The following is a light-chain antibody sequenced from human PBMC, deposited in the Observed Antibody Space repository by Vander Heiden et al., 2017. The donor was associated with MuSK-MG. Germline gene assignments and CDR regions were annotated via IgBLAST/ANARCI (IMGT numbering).Light chain of an antibody. CDR2: DDS. J-gene: IGLJ2*01. CDR3: EVWDTVSDNRVV. CDR1: NIGRKT. V-gene: IGLV3-21*02. Sequence: SYVLTPPPSVSVAPGQTAMIPRRRNNIGRKTVRWYQRKPAQAAVLVFYDDSDRPSWIPERFSGSNSGNTATLTISTVEAGDEADYYCEVWDTVSDNRVVFGGGTKMTVL.